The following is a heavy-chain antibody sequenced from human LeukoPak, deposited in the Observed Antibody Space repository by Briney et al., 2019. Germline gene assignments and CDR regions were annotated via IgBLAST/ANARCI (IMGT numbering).Heavy chain of an antibody. CDR1: GGTFSSYA. D-gene: IGHD2-15*01. V-gene: IGHV1-69*01. CDR2: IIPIFGTA. J-gene: IGHJ4*02. CDR3: ARDAGYCSGGSCHPGDY. Sequence: SVKVSCKASGGTFSSYAISWVRQAPGQGLEWMGGIIPIFGTANYAHKFQGRVTITADESTSTAYMELSSLRSEDTAVYYCARDAGYCSGGSCHPGDYWGQGTLVTVSS.